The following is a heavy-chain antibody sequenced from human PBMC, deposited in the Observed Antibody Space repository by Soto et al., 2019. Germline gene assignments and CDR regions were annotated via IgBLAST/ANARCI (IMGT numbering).Heavy chain of an antibody. Sequence: SETLSLTCAVYGGSFSGYYWSWIRQPAGKRLEWLGRIYTSGYTKYNPSLKSRVTMSLDTSKRQFSLKLSSVTAADTAVYYCARETVAGTDNWFDPWGQGILVTVSS. CDR1: GGSFSGYY. CDR3: ARETVAGTDNWFDP. CDR2: IYTSGYT. D-gene: IGHD6-19*01. J-gene: IGHJ5*02. V-gene: IGHV4-4*07.